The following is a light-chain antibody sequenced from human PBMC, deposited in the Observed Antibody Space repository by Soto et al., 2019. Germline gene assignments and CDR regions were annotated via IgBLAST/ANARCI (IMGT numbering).Light chain of an antibody. CDR2: SAS. CDR1: QHISSW. Sequence: DIQMTQSPPSVSASVGDRVTITCRASQHISSWLAWYQQKPGRAPRLLIYSASSLQSGVPSRFSGSGSGTDFNLTITNIQPEDFATYSCQQAITFPFTFGQGTRLEIK. V-gene: IGKV1-12*01. J-gene: IGKJ5*01. CDR3: QQAITFPFT.